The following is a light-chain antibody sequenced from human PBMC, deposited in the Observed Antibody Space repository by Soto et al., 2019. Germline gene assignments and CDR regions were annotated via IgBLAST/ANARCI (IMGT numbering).Light chain of an antibody. CDR1: SSDVGGYNY. J-gene: IGLJ1*01. CDR3: SSYTSSSDYV. CDR2: DVC. V-gene: IGLV2-14*01. Sequence: QSALSQPASVSGSPGQSITISCTGTSSDVGGYNYVSWYQQHTGKAPKLMIYDVCNRPSGVSNRFSGSKSGNTASLTISGLQAEDEADYYCSSYTSSSDYVFGTGTKVTVL.